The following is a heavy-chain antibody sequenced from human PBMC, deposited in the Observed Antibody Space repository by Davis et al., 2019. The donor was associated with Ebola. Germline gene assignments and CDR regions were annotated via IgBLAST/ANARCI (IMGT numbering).Heavy chain of an antibody. CDR2: INPSGGST. CDR3: ARVSGDYTTFDY. CDR1: GYTFTSYY. D-gene: IGHD4-17*01. J-gene: IGHJ4*02. Sequence: ASVKVSCKASGYTFTSYYMHWVRQAPGQGLEWMGIINPSGGSTSYAQKFQGRVTMTRDTSTRTVYMELSSLRSEDTAVYYCARVSGDYTTFDYWGQGTLVTVSS. V-gene: IGHV1-46*01.